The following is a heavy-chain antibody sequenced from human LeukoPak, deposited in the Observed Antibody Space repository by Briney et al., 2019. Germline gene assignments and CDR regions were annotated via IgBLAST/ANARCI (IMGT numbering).Heavy chain of an antibody. CDR1: GFTFSSYS. CDR3: AGPLGALYFDY. Sequence: GGSLRLSCAASGFTFSSYSMNWVRQAPGKGLEWVSYISSSSSTIYYADSVKGRFTISRDNAKNSLYLQMNSLRAEDTAVYYCAGPLGALYFDYWGQGTLVTVSS. D-gene: IGHD1-26*01. J-gene: IGHJ4*02. V-gene: IGHV3-48*01. CDR2: ISSSSSTI.